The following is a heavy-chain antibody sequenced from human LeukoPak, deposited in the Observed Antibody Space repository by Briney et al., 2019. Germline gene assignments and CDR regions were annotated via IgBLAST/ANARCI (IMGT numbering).Heavy chain of an antibody. J-gene: IGHJ4*02. CDR3: ARLGYSSGSFYTYFDS. V-gene: IGHV4-39*07. CDR2: IYYSGST. D-gene: IGHD1-26*01. CDR1: GGSISSSSYY. Sequence: KPSETLSLTCTVSGGSISSSSYYWGWIRQPPGKGLEWIGSIYYSGSTYYNPSLKSRVTISVDTSKNQFSLKLSSVTAADTALYFCARLGYSSGSFYTYFDSWGLGNMVTVSS.